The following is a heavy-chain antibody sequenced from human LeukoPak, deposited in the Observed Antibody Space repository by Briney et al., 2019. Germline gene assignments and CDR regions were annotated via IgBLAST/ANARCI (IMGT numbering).Heavy chain of an antibody. V-gene: IGHV4-34*01. CDR1: GGSFSGYY. CDR3: ARDSMYYYGSGSYFPF. D-gene: IGHD3-10*01. J-gene: IGHJ4*02. Sequence: SETLSLTCAVYGGSFSGYYWSWIRQPPGKGLEWIGSIYYSGSTYYNPSLKSRVTISVDTSKNQFSLKLSSVTAADTAVYYCARDSMYYYGSGSYFPFWGQGTLVTVSS. CDR2: IYYSGST.